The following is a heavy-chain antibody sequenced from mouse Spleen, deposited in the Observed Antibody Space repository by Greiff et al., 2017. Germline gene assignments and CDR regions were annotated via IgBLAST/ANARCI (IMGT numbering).Heavy chain of an antibody. D-gene: IGHD2-14*01. J-gene: IGHJ4*01. CDR3: ARDRGYRYDEGYYAMDY. Sequence: VQLVESGPGLVAPSQSLSITCTVSGFSLTGYGVNWVRQPPGKGLEWLGMIWGDGSTDYNSALKSRLSISKDNSKSQVFLKMNSLQTDDTARYYCARDRGYRYDEGYYAMDYWGQGTSVTVSS. V-gene: IGHV2-6-7*01. CDR1: GFSLTGYG. CDR2: IWGDGST.